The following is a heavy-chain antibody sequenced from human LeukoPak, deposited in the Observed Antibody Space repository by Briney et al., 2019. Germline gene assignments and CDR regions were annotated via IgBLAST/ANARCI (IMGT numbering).Heavy chain of an antibody. CDR3: ARSITMIVVVIGPDAFDI. V-gene: IGHV1-2*02. Sequence: ASVKVSCKASGYTFTGYYMHWVRQAPGQGLEWMGWINPNSGGTNYAQRFQGRVTMTRDTSISTVYMELSRLRSDDTAVYYCARSITMIVVVIGPDAFDIWGQGTMVTVSS. D-gene: IGHD3-22*01. CDR1: GYTFTGYY. CDR2: INPNSGGT. J-gene: IGHJ3*02.